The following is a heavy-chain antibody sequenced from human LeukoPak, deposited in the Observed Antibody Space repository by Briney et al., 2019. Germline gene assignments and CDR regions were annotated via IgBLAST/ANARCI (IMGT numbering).Heavy chain of an antibody. J-gene: IGHJ4*02. V-gene: IGHV1-18*01. CDR2: ISAYNGNT. CDR3: ARFSYYDSSGYQAGWMASAGYYFDY. Sequence: ASVKVSCKASGYTFTSYGISWVRQAPGQGLEWMGWISAYNGNTNYAQKLQGRVTMTTDTSTSTAYMELRSLRSDDTAVYYCARFSYYDSSGYQAGWMASAGYYFDYWGQGTLVTVSS. D-gene: IGHD3-22*01. CDR1: GYTFTSYG.